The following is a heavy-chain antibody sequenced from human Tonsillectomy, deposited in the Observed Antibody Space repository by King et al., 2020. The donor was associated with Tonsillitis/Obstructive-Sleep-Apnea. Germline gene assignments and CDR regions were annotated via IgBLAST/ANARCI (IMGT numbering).Heavy chain of an antibody. Sequence: QLVESGGGLVKPGGSLRLSCAASGFTFSSYSMNWVRQAPGKGLEWVSSISSSSSYIYTADSVKGRFTISRDNAKNSLYLQMNSLRAEDTAVNYCAGHYGSGSSFYYYYMDVWGKGTTVTVSS. CDR2: ISSSSSYI. D-gene: IGHD3-10*01. V-gene: IGHV3-21*01. J-gene: IGHJ6*03. CDR3: AGHYGSGSSFYYYYMDV. CDR1: GFTFSSYS.